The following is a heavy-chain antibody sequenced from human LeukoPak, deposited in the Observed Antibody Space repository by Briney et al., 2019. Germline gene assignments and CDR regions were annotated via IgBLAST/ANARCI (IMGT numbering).Heavy chain of an antibody. J-gene: IGHJ4*02. V-gene: IGHV3-30*14. CDR1: GFTFSSHA. D-gene: IGHD3-22*01. CDR2: ISSDGSYK. CDR3: AREGSGYYYFDY. Sequence: PGGSLRLSCAASGFTFSSHALHWVRQAPGKGLEWVAVISSDGSYKYYADSVKGRFTISRDNSKNTLNLQMNSLRAEDTAVYYCAREGSGYYYFDYWGQGTLVTVSS.